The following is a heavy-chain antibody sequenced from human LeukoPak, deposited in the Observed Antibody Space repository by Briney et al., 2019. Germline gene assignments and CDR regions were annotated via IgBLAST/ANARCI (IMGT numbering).Heavy chain of an antibody. D-gene: IGHD1-14*01. CDR3: ATQNLAHRAYYFDY. CDR1: GFTFSSYS. CDR2: ISSSSSTI. J-gene: IGHJ4*02. Sequence: PGGSLRLSCAASGFTFSSYSMNWVRQAPGKGLEWVSYISSSSSTIYYADSVKGRFTISRDNAKNSLYLQMNSLRDEDTAVYYCATQNLAHRAYYFDYWGQGTLVTVSS. V-gene: IGHV3-48*02.